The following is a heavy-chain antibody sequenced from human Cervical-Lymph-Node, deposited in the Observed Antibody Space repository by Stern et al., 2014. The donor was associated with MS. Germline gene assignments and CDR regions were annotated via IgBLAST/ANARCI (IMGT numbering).Heavy chain of an antibody. D-gene: IGHD3-3*01. V-gene: IGHV1-2*06. CDR2: INPKSGGT. CDR1: GYTFTGSF. J-gene: IGHJ3*02. Sequence: VQLVQSGAEVKKPGASVKVSCKTSGYTFTGSFMYWVRQAPGQRLEWMGRINPKSGGTDYAEKFEGRLTLTRDTSISTAYMEVSRLTSDDTAVYYCARGPKFGAFDIWGQGTMVTISA. CDR3: ARGPKFGAFDI.